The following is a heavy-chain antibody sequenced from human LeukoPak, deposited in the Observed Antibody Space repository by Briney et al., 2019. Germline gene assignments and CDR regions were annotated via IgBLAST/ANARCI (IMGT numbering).Heavy chain of an antibody. D-gene: IGHD2-2*01. J-gene: IGHJ5*02. CDR3: ARGRPICSSTSCGSRWFDP. CDR2: ISAYNGNT. Sequence: GASVKVSCKASGYTFTSYGISWVRQAPGQGLEWMGWISAYNGNTNYAQKLQGRVTMTTDTSTSTAYMELRSLRSDDTAVYYCARGRPICSSTSCGSRWFDPWGQGTLVTVSS. V-gene: IGHV1-18*01. CDR1: GYTFTSYG.